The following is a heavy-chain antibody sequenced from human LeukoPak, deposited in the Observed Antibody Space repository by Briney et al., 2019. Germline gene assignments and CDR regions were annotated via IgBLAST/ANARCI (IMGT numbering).Heavy chain of an antibody. CDR3: ASFHEVVPAAIDHNWFDP. V-gene: IGHV4-59*12. CDR2: INYSGST. Sequence: SETLSLTCTVSGGSSSSYYWNWIRQPPGKGLEWIGYINYSGSTDYNPSLKSRVTISVDTSKNQFSLKLSSVTAADTAVYYCASFHEVVPAAIDHNWFDPWGQGTLVTVSS. D-gene: IGHD2-2*01. J-gene: IGHJ5*02. CDR1: GGSSSSYY.